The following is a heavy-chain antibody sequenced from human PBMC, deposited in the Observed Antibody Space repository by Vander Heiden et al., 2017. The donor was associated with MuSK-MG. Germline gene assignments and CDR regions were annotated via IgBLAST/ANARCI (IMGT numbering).Heavy chain of an antibody. D-gene: IGHD6-13*01. CDR2: IYYSGRT. CDR1: GGSISSGGYY. CDR3: ARGSSSSRGWFDT. Sequence: QVQLQESGPGLVKPSQTLSLTCTVSGGSISSGGYYWSWIRQHPGKGLEWIGYIYYSGRTYYNPALKSRVTISVDTAKKKFSLKMRSVIAADTAVYYCARGSSSSRGWFDTWGQGTMVTVFS. V-gene: IGHV4-31*03. J-gene: IGHJ5*02.